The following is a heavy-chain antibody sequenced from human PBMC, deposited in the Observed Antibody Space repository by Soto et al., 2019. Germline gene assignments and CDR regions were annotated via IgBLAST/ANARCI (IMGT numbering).Heavy chain of an antibody. J-gene: IGHJ4*02. CDR1: GFTFSNHT. V-gene: IGHV3-21*01. Sequence: VQLVESGGGLVQPGGSLRLSCAASGFTFSNHTMNWVRQAPGKGLEWVSSISSRSSYIYYADSVKGRFTISRDNAKNSLYLQTNSLRAEDTAVYYCARVPQRIAVAGTSNRYYFDYWGQGILVTVSS. CDR2: ISSRSSYI. D-gene: IGHD6-19*01. CDR3: ARVPQRIAVAGTSNRYYFDY.